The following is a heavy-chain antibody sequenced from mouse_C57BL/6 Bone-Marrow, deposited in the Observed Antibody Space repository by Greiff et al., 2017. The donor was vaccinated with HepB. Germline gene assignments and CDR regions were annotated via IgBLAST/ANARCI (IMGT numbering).Heavy chain of an antibody. CDR1: GFTFSSYA. V-gene: IGHV5-4*01. J-gene: IGHJ4*01. Sequence: DVQLQESGGGLVKPGGSLKLSCAASGFTFSSYAMSWVRQTPEKRLEWVATISDGGSYTYYPDNVKGRFTISRDNAKNNLYLQMSHLKSEDTAMYYCARGDYGSSYEAMDYWGQGTSVTVSS. D-gene: IGHD1-1*01. CDR2: ISDGGSYT. CDR3: ARGDYGSSYEAMDY.